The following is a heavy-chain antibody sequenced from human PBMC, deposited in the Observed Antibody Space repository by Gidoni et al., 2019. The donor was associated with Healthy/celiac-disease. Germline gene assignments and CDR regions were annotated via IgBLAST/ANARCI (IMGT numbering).Heavy chain of an antibody. Sequence: EVQLVESGGGLVQPGGSLKLSCAAPGFPFRGSAMHWVRQAPGKGLAWVGRIRSKANSYATAYAASVKGRFTISRDDSKNTAYLQMNSLKTEDTAVYYCTRQRYGSGTRGFDPWGQGTLVTVSS. D-gene: IGHD3-10*01. V-gene: IGHV3-73*02. J-gene: IGHJ5*02. CDR3: TRQRYGSGTRGFDP. CDR1: GFPFRGSA. CDR2: IRSKANSYAT.